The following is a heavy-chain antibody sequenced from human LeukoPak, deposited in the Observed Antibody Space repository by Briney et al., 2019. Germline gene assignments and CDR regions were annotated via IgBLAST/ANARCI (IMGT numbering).Heavy chain of an antibody. CDR2: IYPGDSDT. CDR3: ASYGYFGGGYSSGHH. CDR1: GYSFTSYW. J-gene: IGHJ5*02. Sequence: GEALKISCKGSGYSFTSYWIGWVRQMPGKGLEWMGIIYPGDSDTRYSPPFQGQVTISADKSISTAYLQWSSLKASDTAMYYCASYGYFGGGYSSGHHWGQGTLVTVSS. V-gene: IGHV5-51*01. D-gene: IGHD5-18*01.